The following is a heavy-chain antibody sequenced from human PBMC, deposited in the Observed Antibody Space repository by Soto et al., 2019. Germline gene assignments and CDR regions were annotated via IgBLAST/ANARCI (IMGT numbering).Heavy chain of an antibody. D-gene: IGHD3-16*02. CDR1: GYTFSGYA. Sequence: ASVKVSCKASGYTFSGYAMHWVRQAPGQRLEWMGWINAGNGNTKYSGMFQGRFTISRDTSARISHMELSSLTSEDTALYYCARGQGDSFEGLVVQSPFDSWGQGTLVTVSS. V-gene: IGHV1-3*01. CDR2: INAGNGNT. CDR3: ARGQGDSFEGLVVQSPFDS. J-gene: IGHJ4*02.